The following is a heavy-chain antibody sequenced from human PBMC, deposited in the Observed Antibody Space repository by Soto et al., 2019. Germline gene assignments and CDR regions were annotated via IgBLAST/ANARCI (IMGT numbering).Heavy chain of an antibody. Sequence: PSETLSLTCTVSGDSNHSFYWAWIRQPPGKGLEWIGHISYTGTANCNPSLESRVTVSIDTSKNQFSLRLRSVTAADTAIYYCAALYNTSPFFDYWGQGTLVTVSS. J-gene: IGHJ4*02. CDR2: ISYTGTA. V-gene: IGHV4-59*01. CDR1: GDSNHSFY. D-gene: IGHD1-20*01. CDR3: AALYNTSPFFDY.